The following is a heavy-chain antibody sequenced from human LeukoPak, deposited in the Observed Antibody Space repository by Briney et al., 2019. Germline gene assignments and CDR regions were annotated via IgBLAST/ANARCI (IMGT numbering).Heavy chain of an antibody. J-gene: IGHJ4*02. CDR3: ARSYDSSGYYQYYSDY. CDR1: GYTFTSYG. CDR2: ISADNGNT. V-gene: IGHV1-18*01. D-gene: IGHD3-22*01. Sequence: GASVKVSCKASGYTFTSYGISWVRQGPGQGLEWMGWISADNGNTKYAQMLQGRVSMTTDTSTSTAYMELRRLRSDDTAVYYCARSYDSSGYYQYYSDYWGQGTLVTVSS.